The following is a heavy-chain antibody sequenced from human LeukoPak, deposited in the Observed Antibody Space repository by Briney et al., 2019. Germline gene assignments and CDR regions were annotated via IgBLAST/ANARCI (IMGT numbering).Heavy chain of an antibody. J-gene: IGHJ6*02. CDR2: ISYDGSNK. V-gene: IGHV3-30-3*01. CDR1: GFTFSSYA. D-gene: IGHD6-19*01. CDR3: ARAVAGSYYYYGMDV. Sequence: GGSLRLSCAASGFTFSSYAMHWVRQAPGKGLERVAVISYDGSNKYYADSVKGRFTISRDNSKNTLYLQMNSLRAEDTAVYYCARAVAGSYYYYGMDVWGQGTTVTVSS.